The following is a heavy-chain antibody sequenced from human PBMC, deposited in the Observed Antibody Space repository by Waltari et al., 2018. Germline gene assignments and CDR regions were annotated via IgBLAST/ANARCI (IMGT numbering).Heavy chain of an antibody. CDR2: IIPIFGTA. J-gene: IGHJ3*02. Sequence: QVQLVQSGAEVKKPGSSVKVSCKASGGTFSSYAISWVRQAPGQGLEWMGGIIPIFGTANYAQKFQGRVTITADESTSTAYMELSSLRSEDTAVYYCARSRGFVAAGSVGAFDIWGQGTMVTVSS. V-gene: IGHV1-69*12. D-gene: IGHD6-13*01. CDR1: GGTFSSYA. CDR3: ARSRGFVAAGSVGAFDI.